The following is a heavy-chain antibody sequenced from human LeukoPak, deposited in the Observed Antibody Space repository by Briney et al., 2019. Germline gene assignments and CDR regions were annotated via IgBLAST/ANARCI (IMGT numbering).Heavy chain of an antibody. CDR3: ARWGSGSSHTSFDS. D-gene: IGHD1-26*01. CDR1: GYGFTTYW. J-gene: IGHJ4*02. V-gene: IGHV5-51*01. CDR2: IYPADSDT. Sequence: GESLKISSEASGYGFTTYWIAWVRQMPGKGLEWMGIIYPADSDTRYNASFQGQVTFSVDKSISTAYLQWSSLEASDTAMYYCARWGSGSSHTSFDSWGQGTLVTVSS.